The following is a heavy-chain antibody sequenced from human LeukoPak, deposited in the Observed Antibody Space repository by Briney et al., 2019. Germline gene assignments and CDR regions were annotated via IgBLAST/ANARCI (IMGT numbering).Heavy chain of an antibody. CDR2: ISSSGSTI. V-gene: IGHV3-11*04. CDR3: ARDAQRWLHVYYMDV. D-gene: IGHD5-24*01. CDR1: GFTFSDYY. J-gene: IGHJ6*03. Sequence: GGSLRLSCAASGFTFSDYYMSWIRQAPGKGLEWVSYISSSGSTIYYADSVKGRFTISRDNAKNSLYLQMNSLRAEDTAVFYCARDAQRWLHVYYMDVWGQGTTVTVSS.